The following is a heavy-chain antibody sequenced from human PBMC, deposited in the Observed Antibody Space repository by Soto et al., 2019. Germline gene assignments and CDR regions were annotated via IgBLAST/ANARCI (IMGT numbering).Heavy chain of an antibody. CDR2: ISGRDGNI. CDR1: GFTFSDSF. CDR3: AGEQGPNYMAV. J-gene: IGHJ6*03. V-gene: IGHV3-11*01. Sequence: QVQLVESGGGLVKPGGTLSLSCAASGFTFSDSFMSWSRQTPGKALEWLSYISGRDGNIYYADSVRGRFTIAKDNAKNSVYLQMNSLRAEDTAVYSCAGEQGPNYMAVWGKGTTGTVS.